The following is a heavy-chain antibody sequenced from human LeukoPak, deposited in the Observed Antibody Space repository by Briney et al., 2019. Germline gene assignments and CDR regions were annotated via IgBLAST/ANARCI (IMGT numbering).Heavy chain of an antibody. Sequence: GGSLRLSCAASGFTFSTFGMNWVRQARDKGLEWVAFIQYDDSIEYYADSVKGRFTISRDNSKNTLYLQMNSLRGDDTAVYYCAKDQGVVGSYDYWGHGTLVTVSS. CDR1: GFTFSTFG. J-gene: IGHJ4*01. CDR2: IQYDDSIE. CDR3: AKDQGVVGSYDY. D-gene: IGHD3-10*01. V-gene: IGHV3-30*02.